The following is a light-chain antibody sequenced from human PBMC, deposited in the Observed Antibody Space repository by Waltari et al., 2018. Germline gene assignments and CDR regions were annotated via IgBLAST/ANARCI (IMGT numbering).Light chain of an antibody. CDR3: LSYDISLDNWV. CDR1: SPNIGAGYD. J-gene: IGLJ3*02. Sequence: QSALTQPPSVSGAPGQRITITCTGSSPNIGAGYDFHWYQQLPGAAPKLPIYVNGRRPSGVPDRFSGSRSAASASLAITGLQPEDEADYYCLSYDISLDNWVFGGGTKLTVL. CDR2: VNG. V-gene: IGLV1-40*01.